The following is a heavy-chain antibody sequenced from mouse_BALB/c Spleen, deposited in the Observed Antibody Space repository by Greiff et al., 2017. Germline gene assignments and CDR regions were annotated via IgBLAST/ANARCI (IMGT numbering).Heavy chain of an antibody. D-gene: IGHD2-14*01. V-gene: IGHV1-14*01. CDR2: INPYNDGT. CDR3: ATYRYFYAMDY. CDR1: GYTFTSYV. Sequence: EVKLMESGPELVKPGASVKMSCKASGYTFTSYVMHWVKQKPGQGLEWIGYINPYNDGTKYNEKFKGKATLTSDKSSSTAYMELSSLTSEDSAVYYCATYRYFYAMDYWGQGTSVTVSS. J-gene: IGHJ4*01.